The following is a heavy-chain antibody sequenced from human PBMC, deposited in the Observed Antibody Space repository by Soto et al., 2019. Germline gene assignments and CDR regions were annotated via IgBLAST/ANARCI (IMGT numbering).Heavy chain of an antibody. Sequence: GESLKISCKGSGYSFTSYWIGWVRQMPGKGLEWMGIIYPGDSDTKYSPSFQGQVTISADKSISTAYLQWSSLKASDTAMYYCARLSGDIVVVVAATFNWFDPWGQGTLVTVSS. D-gene: IGHD2-15*01. J-gene: IGHJ5*02. V-gene: IGHV5-51*01. CDR2: IYPGDSDT. CDR1: GYSFTSYW. CDR3: ARLSGDIVVVVAATFNWFDP.